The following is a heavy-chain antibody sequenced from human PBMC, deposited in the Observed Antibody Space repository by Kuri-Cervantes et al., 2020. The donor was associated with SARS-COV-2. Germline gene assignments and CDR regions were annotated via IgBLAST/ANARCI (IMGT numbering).Heavy chain of an antibody. CDR3: ARGSFYSYGYDAFDI. D-gene: IGHD5-18*01. CDR2: INSDGSST. J-gene: IGHJ3*02. CDR1: GFTFSGHW. V-gene: IGHV3-74*01. Sequence: GGSLRLSCAASGFTFSGHWMHWVRQAPGKGLVWVSRINSDGSSTSYADSVKGRFTISRDNAKNTLYLQMNSLRAEDTAVYYCARGSFYSYGYDAFDIWGQGTMVTVSS.